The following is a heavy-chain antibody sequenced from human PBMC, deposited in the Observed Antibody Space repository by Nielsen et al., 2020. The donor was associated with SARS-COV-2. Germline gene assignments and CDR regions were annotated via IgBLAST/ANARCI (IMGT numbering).Heavy chain of an antibody. CDR1: GFSLRNYA. CDR2: TSGRDDAT. V-gene: IGHV3-23*01. D-gene: IGHD3-10*01. CDR3: ARAEMGTYYYGSGVPYYFDY. J-gene: IGHJ4*02. Sequence: GESLKISCVVSGFSLRNYAMSWVRQTPGKGLEWVSATSGRDDATYYAGSVKGRFTIPRENAKNSLYLQMNSLRAGDTAVYYCARAEMGTYYYGSGVPYYFDYWGQGTLVTVSS.